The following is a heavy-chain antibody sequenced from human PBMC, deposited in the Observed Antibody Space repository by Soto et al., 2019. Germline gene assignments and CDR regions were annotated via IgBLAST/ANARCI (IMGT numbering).Heavy chain of an antibody. Sequence: ASVKVSCKASGYTFTGYYMHSVRQAPEQGLEWMGWINPNSGGTNYAQKFQGWVTMTRDTSISTAYMELSRLRSDDTAVYYCARGGEFPYYYYYYMDVWGKGTTVTVSS. J-gene: IGHJ6*03. CDR1: GYTFTGYY. D-gene: IGHD3-10*01. V-gene: IGHV1-2*04. CDR3: ARGGEFPYYYYYYMDV. CDR2: INPNSGGT.